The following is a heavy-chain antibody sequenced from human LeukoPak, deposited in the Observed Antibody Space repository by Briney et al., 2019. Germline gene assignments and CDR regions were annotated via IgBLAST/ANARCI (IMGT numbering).Heavy chain of an antibody. V-gene: IGHV4-59*01. CDR2: IYYSGNS. CDR1: SNSISSYY. J-gene: IGHJ4*02. Sequence: SETLSLTCSVSSNSISSYYWNWIRQPPGKGLEWIGYIYYSGNSNYNPSLKSRVTISQDTSKNQFSLKLTSVTPADTAVYYCATGWSYYDDWGQGTLVTVSS. CDR3: ATGWSYYDD. D-gene: IGHD3-22*01.